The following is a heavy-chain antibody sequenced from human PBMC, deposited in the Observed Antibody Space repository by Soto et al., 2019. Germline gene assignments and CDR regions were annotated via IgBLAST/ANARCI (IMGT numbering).Heavy chain of an antibody. V-gene: IGHV4-39*01. Sequence: QLQLQESGPGLVKPSETLSLTCTVSGGSISSSSYYWGWIRQPPGKGLEWIGSIYYSGSTYYNPSLKSRVTISVDTSKNQFSLKLSSVTAADTAVYYCARLALERITIFGVVNNYYYYMDVWGKGTTVTVSS. CDR3: ARLALERITIFGVVNNYYYYMDV. CDR1: GGSISSSSYY. D-gene: IGHD3-3*01. CDR2: IYYSGST. J-gene: IGHJ6*03.